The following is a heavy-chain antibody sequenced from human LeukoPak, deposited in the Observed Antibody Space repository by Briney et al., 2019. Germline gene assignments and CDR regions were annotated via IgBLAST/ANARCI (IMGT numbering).Heavy chain of an antibody. V-gene: IGHV3-30*04. D-gene: IGHD3-22*01. CDR2: ISYDGSDI. CDR1: GFTFTSFE. CDR3: ARARDTMIVVVILDY. J-gene: IGHJ4*02. Sequence: PGGSLRLSCAASGFTFTSFEMNWVRQAPGKGLEWVSFISYDGSDINYAGSVKGRFTVSRDESMNTLYLEMSSLRFGDTAVYYCARARDTMIVVVILDYWGQGTLVTVSS.